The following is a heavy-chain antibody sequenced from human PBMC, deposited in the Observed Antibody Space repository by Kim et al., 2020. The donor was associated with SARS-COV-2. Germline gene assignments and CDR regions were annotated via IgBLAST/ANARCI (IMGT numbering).Heavy chain of an antibody. Sequence: GGSLRLSCGASGFTVNNFAMSWVRQAPGKGLEWVSTDPGGGGRTFYADSVKGRFTISRDNSKNTVFLQMNSVRAEDTAVYYCAKAQPLSSCWYVFEDWGQGTLVTGSS. CDR1: GFTVNNFA. D-gene: IGHD6-19*01. CDR3: AKAQPLSSCWYVFED. J-gene: IGHJ4*02. CDR2: DPGGGGRT. V-gene: IGHV3-23*01.